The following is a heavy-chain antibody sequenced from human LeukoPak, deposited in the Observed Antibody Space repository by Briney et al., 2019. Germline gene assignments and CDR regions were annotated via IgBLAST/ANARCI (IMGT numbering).Heavy chain of an antibody. V-gene: IGHV4-30-4*01. Sequence: SQTLSLTCTVSGGSISSGDYYWSWIRQPPGKGLEWIGYIYYSGSTYYSPSLKSRVTISVDTSKNQFSLKLSSVTAADTAVYYCARGRTPFGVVISELDYWGQGTLVTVSS. J-gene: IGHJ4*02. CDR2: IYYSGST. CDR1: GGSISSGDYY. CDR3: ARGRTPFGVVISELDY. D-gene: IGHD3-3*01.